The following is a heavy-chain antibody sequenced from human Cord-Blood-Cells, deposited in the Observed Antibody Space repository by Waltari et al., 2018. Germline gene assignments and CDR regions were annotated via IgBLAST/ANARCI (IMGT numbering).Heavy chain of an antibody. CDR3: ARGNYSSSFDY. CDR1: GGSFSGYY. J-gene: IGHJ4*02. CDR2: INHSGST. Sequence: QVRLQQWGAGLLKPSETLSLTCAVYGGSFSGYYWSWIRQPPGKGLEWIGEINHSGSTNYNPSLKSRVTISVDTSKNQFSLKLSSVTAADTAVYYCARGNYSSSFDYWGQGTLVTVSS. V-gene: IGHV4-34*01. D-gene: IGHD6-6*01.